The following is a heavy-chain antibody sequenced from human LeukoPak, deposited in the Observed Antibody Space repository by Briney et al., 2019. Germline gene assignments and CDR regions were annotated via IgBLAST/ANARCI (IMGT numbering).Heavy chain of an antibody. V-gene: IGHV1-18*01. J-gene: IGHJ5*02. CDR2: ISAYNGNT. CDR1: GYTFTSYG. CDR3: ARDRCSSTSCYGRFDP. Sequence: ASVKVSCKASGYTFTSYGISWVRQAPGQGLEWMGWISAYNGNTNYAQKLQGRVTMTTDTSTSTAYMELRSLRSDDTAVYYCARDRCSSTSCYGRFDPWGQGTLVTASS. D-gene: IGHD2-2*01.